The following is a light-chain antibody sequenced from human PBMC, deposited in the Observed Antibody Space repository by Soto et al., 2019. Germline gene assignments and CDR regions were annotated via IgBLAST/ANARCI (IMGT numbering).Light chain of an antibody. CDR2: AAS. V-gene: IGKV3-15*01. J-gene: IGKJ2*01. CDR3: QQYSNWPPYT. Sequence: EIVMTQSPATLSVSPGERATLSCRASQSVSSKLAWYQQKPGQTPRLLIYAASTRATGIPARFSGSGSGTEFTLTITSLQSEDCAFYYSQQYSNWPPYTFGQGTKLEIK. CDR1: QSVSSK.